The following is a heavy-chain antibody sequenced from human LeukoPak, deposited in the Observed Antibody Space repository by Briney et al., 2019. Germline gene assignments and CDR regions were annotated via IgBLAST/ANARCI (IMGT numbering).Heavy chain of an antibody. D-gene: IGHD3-22*01. CDR1: GGSISSYH. V-gene: IGHV4-59*01. J-gene: IGHJ4*02. CDR3: ASIRYDSSGYYYDY. Sequence: PSETLSPTCTVSGGSISSYHWSWIRQPPGKGLEWIGYIYYSGSTNYNPSLKSRVTISVDTSKNQFSLKLSSVTAADTAVYYCASIRYDSSGYYYDYWGQGTLVTVSS. CDR2: IYYSGST.